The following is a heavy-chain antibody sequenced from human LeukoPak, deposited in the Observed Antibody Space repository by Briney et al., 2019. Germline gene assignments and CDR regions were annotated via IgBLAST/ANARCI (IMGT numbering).Heavy chain of an antibody. V-gene: IGHV1-8*01. CDR3: ARGGSEHYYYYYYMDV. D-gene: IGHD2-15*01. CDR2: MNPNSGNT. Sequence: PGESLKVSCKASGYTFTSYDINWVRQATGQGLEWMGWMNPNSGNTGYAQKFQGRVTMTRNTSISTAYMELSSLRSEDTAVYYCARGGSEHYYYYYYMDVWGKGTTVTISS. CDR1: GYTFTSYD. J-gene: IGHJ6*03.